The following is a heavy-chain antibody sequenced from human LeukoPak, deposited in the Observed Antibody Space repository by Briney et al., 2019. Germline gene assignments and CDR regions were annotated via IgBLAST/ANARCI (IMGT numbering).Heavy chain of an antibody. CDR3: ARGGYYDFWSGYYPQYYFDY. Sequence: SETLSLTCSVSGGSVSSSSYYWSWIRQPPGKGLEWIGYIYHSGSTYYNPSLKSRVTISVDRSKNQFSLKLSSVTAADTAVYYCARGGYYDFWSGYYPQYYFDYWGQGTLVTVSS. V-gene: IGHV4-30-2*01. CDR1: GGSVSSSSYY. J-gene: IGHJ4*02. D-gene: IGHD3-3*01. CDR2: IYHSGST.